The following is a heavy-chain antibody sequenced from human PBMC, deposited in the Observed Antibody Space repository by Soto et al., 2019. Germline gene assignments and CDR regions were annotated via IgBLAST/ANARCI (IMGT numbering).Heavy chain of an antibody. CDR3: ARHDGSGYSYGMDV. D-gene: IGHD3-3*01. V-gene: IGHV5-10-1*01. CDR2: IDPTDSYT. CDR1: GYRFTSFW. J-gene: IGHJ6*02. Sequence: GEFLKISWKGSGYRFTSFWISWVRQMPWKGLEWMGRIDPTDSYTNYSPSFQGHVTISADKSISTAYLQWSSLKASDTAMFYCARHDGSGYSYGMDVWGQGTTVTVSS.